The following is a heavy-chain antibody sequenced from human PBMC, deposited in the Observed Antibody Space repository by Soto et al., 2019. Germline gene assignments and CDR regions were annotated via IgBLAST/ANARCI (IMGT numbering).Heavy chain of an antibody. CDR1: GGTFSSYA. CDR3: MGSGERWGAYYYYGMDV. CDR2: IIPIFGTA. Sequence: SVKVSCKASGGTFSSYAISWVRQAPGQGLEWMGGIIPIFGTANYAQKFQGRVTITADESTSTAYMELSSLRSEDTAVYYCMGSGERWGAYYYYGMDVWGQGTTVTVS. D-gene: IGHD3-10*01. J-gene: IGHJ6*02. V-gene: IGHV1-69*13.